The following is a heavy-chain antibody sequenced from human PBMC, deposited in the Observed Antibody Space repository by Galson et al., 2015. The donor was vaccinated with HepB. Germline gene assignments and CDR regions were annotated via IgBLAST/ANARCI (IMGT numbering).Heavy chain of an antibody. CDR3: ARGSTNDWYFDL. CDR1: GGSISTDY. Sequence: SETLSLTCAVSGGSISTDYWSWIRQPPGKGLEWIGYIYYIGSTNYNPSLKSRVTISVDTSKNQVSLKLSSATAADTAVYYCARGSTNDWYFDLWGRGTLVTVSS. D-gene: IGHD5/OR15-5a*01. V-gene: IGHV4-59*01. J-gene: IGHJ2*01. CDR2: IYYIGST.